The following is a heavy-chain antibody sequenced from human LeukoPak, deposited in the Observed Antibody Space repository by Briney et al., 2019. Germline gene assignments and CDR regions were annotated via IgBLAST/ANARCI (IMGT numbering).Heavy chain of an antibody. CDR3: ARPFTTRGRDAFDI. Sequence: PGGSLRLSCAASGFTFDDYGMSWVRQAPGKGLEWVSSISSSSSYIYYADSVKGRFTISRDNAKNSLYLQMSSLRAEDTAVYYCARPFTTRGRDAFDIWGQGTMVTVSS. D-gene: IGHD3-10*01. CDR2: ISSSSSYI. CDR1: GFTFDDYG. J-gene: IGHJ3*02. V-gene: IGHV3-21*01.